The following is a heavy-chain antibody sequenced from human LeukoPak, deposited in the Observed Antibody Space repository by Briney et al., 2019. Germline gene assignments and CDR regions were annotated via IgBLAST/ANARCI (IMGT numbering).Heavy chain of an antibody. V-gene: IGHV1-69*06. D-gene: IGHD3-22*01. Sequence: SVKVSCKASGGTFSSYAISWVRQAPGQGLEWMGGIIPIFGTANYAQKFQGRVTITADKSTSTAYMELSSLRSEDTAVYYCASPRPTYYYDSSGYWYDAFDIWGQGTMVTVSS. CDR1: GGTFSSYA. CDR3: ASPRPTYYYDSSGYWYDAFDI. J-gene: IGHJ3*02. CDR2: IIPIFGTA.